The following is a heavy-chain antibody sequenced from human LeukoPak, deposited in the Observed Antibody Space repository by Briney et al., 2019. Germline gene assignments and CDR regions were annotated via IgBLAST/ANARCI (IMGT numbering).Heavy chain of an antibody. J-gene: IGHJ3*02. V-gene: IGHV3-7*05. CDR2: IKHDGSEK. Sequence: GGSLRLSCAASGFSFSIYWMSWVRHPPGKGLERVANIKHDGSEKYYVDSVKGRFSISRDDAKNSVYLQMNSLRADDMAVYYCARGPGRVAATATGSFDIWGQGTMVTVSS. CDR3: ARGPGRVAATATGSFDI. CDR1: GFSFSIYW. D-gene: IGHD6-13*01.